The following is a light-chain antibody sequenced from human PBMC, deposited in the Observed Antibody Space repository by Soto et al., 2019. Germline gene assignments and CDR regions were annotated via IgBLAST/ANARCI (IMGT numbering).Light chain of an antibody. V-gene: IGLV2-14*01. CDR2: EVS. Sequence: QSALTQPASVSGSPGQSIAISCSGTSSDIGYYNYVSWYQKNPGKAPRLVIYEVSNRPSGVSRRFSGSKSDNTASLIISGPQAEDQAEYYCSSFTRSNTLVFGGGTKVTVL. J-gene: IGLJ2*01. CDR1: SSDIGYYNY. CDR3: SSFTRSNTLV.